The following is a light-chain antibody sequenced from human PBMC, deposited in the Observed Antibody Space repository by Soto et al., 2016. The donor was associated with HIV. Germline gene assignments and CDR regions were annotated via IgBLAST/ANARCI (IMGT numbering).Light chain of an antibody. J-gene: IGKJ2*01. CDR3: QQYNGYPYT. V-gene: IGKV1-5*03. Sequence: DIQMTQSPSTLSASVGDRVTITCRASQSISSWLAWYQQKPEKAPKVLTYQASSLESGVPSRFSGSGSGTEFTLTISSLQPDDFATYYCQQYNGYPYTFGQGTKLEIK. CDR2: QAS. CDR1: QSISSW.